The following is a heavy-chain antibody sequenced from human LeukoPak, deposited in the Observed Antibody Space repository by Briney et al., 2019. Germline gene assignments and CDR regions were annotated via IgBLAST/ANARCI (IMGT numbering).Heavy chain of an antibody. CDR1: GFTVSSNY. Sequence: AGGSLRLSCAASGFTVSSNYMSWVRQAPGKGLEWVSVMYSGCSTYYADSVKGRFTISRDNSKNTLYLQMTSQRAEDTAAYYCARDFGRWGFDYWGQGTLVTVSS. CDR2: MYSGCST. D-gene: IGHD1-26*01. CDR3: ARDFGRWGFDY. V-gene: IGHV3-53*01. J-gene: IGHJ4*02.